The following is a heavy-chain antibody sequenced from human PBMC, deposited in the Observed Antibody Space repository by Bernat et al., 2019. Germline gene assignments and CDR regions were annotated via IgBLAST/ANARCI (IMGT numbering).Heavy chain of an antibody. Sequence: QVQLVESGGGVVQPGRSLRLSCAASGFTFSSYGMHWVRQAPGKGLEWVAVILYDGSNKYYADSVKGRFTISRDNSKNTLYLQMNSLRAEDTAVYYCAYSSSPLYYFDYWGQGTLVTVSS. CDR2: ILYDGSNK. CDR3: AYSSSPLYYFDY. V-gene: IGHV3-30*03. D-gene: IGHD6-13*01. CDR1: GFTFSSYG. J-gene: IGHJ4*02.